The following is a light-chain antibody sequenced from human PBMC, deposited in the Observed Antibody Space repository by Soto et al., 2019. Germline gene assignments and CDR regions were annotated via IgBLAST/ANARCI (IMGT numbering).Light chain of an antibody. V-gene: IGLV2-14*01. CDR3: SSYTSSITPV. Sequence: QSVLTQPASVSGSPGQSITISCTGTSSDVGGYNYVSWYQQHPGKAPKLMIYEVTNRPSGVSNRFSGSKSGNTASLTISGLQAEDEADYYCSSYTSSITPVFGGGTKLTVL. CDR1: SSDVGGYNY. CDR2: EVT. J-gene: IGLJ3*02.